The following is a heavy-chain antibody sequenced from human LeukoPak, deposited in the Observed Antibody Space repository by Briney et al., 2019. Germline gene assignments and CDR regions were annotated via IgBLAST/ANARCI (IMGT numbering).Heavy chain of an antibody. CDR3: ARAVRPPRGMDV. V-gene: IGHV4-59*01. D-gene: IGHD6-19*01. J-gene: IGHJ6*02. CDR1: GGSISSYY. CDR2: IYYSGST. Sequence: SETLSLTCTVSGGSISSYYWSGIRQPPGKGLEWIGYIYYSGSTNYNPSLKSRVTISVDTSKNQFSLKLSSVTAADTAVYYCARAVRPPRGMDVWGQGTTVTVSS.